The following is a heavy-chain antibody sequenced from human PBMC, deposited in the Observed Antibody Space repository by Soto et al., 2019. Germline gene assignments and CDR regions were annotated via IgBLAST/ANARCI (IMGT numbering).Heavy chain of an antibody. CDR1: GGSFSGYY. V-gene: IGHV4-34*01. J-gene: IGHJ6*03. Sequence: SETLSLTCAVYGGSFSGYYWSWIRQPPGKGLEWIGEINHSGSTNYNPSLKSRVTISVDTSKNQFSLKLSSVTAADTAVYYCARSYRRYCSGGSCYSYYYYYMDXWGKGTTVTVSS. D-gene: IGHD2-15*01. CDR3: ARSYRRYCSGGSCYSYYYYYMDX. CDR2: INHSGST.